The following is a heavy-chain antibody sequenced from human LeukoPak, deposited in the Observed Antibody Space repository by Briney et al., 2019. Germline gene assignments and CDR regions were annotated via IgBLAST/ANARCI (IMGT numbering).Heavy chain of an antibody. V-gene: IGHV3-30*03. CDR3: ARVFRRGLVEY. J-gene: IGHJ4*02. D-gene: IGHD3-10*01. Sequence: GGSLRLACVASGFTFSRHDMNWVRQAPGKGLERVAVISYDGSNKYYAYSVKGRFTISRDNPKNTLYLQMTSLRAEDTAVYYCARVFRRGLVEYWGQGTMVTVSS. CDR2: ISYDGSNK. CDR1: GFTFSRHD.